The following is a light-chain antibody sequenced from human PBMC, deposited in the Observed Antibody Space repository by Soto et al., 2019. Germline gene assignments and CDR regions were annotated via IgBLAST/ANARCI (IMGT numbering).Light chain of an antibody. J-gene: IGKJ5*01. V-gene: IGKV1-39*01. Sequence: DIQMTQSPSSLSASVGDRVTITCRASQSISSYLNWYHQKPGKAPKLLIYAASSLQSGVPSRFSGSGSGTDFTLTISSLQPEDFATYFCQRSYSTPITFGQGTRLEIK. CDR1: QSISSY. CDR3: QRSYSTPIT. CDR2: AAS.